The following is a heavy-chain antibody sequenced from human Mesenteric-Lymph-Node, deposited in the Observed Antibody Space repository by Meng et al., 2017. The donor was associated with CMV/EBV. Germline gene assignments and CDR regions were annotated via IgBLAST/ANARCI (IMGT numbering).Heavy chain of an antibody. CDR2: IYHSGGT. Sequence: AGGSSSSSNWWSWVRQPPGKGLEWIGEIYHSGGTNYNPSLKSRVTISVDKSKNQFSLKLSSVTAADTAVYYCARLSGILTGYYNFDYWGQGTLVTVSS. J-gene: IGHJ4*02. D-gene: IGHD3-9*01. V-gene: IGHV4-4*02. CDR3: ARLSGILTGYYNFDY. CDR1: GGSSSSSNW.